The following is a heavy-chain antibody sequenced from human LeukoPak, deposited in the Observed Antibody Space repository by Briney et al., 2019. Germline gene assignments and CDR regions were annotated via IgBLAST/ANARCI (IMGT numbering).Heavy chain of an antibody. J-gene: IGHJ6*03. CDR3: ARLRETTVTRDDSYYYMDV. CDR2: VYSGVST. CDR1: GFTVSGNY. V-gene: IGHV3-53*01. D-gene: IGHD4-17*01. Sequence: GGSLRLSCAASGFTVSGNYISWLRQAPGKGLEWVSVVYSGVSTYYADSVKGRFTISRDSSKNTLYLQMDSMRAEDTAVYYCARLRETTVTRDDSYYYMDVWGKGTTVTVSS.